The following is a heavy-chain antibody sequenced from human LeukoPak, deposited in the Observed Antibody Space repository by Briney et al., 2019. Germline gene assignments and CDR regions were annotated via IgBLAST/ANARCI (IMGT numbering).Heavy chain of an antibody. J-gene: IGHJ5*02. CDR1: GFTFGTAW. D-gene: IGHD6-13*01. Sequence: PGGSLRLSCAASGFTFGTAWMDWVRQAPGKGLEWVANIKADGSEKYYVDSVKGRFTISRDNAKNSLYLQMNSLRAEDTAVYYCAKANRIAAAANWFDPWGQGTLVTVSS. CDR3: AKANRIAAAANWFDP. V-gene: IGHV3-7*03. CDR2: IKADGSEK.